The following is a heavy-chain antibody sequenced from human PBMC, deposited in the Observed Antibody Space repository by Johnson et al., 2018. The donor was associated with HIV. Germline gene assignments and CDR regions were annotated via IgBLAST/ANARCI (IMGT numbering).Heavy chain of an antibody. CDR3: TTDLIRRYYGSGLRDAFDI. D-gene: IGHD3-10*01. J-gene: IGHJ3*02. V-gene: IGHV3-15*01. CDR2: IKSKTDGGTT. Sequence: VQLVESGGGLVKPGGSLRLSCAASGFTFTNAWMSWVRKAPGKGLEWVGRIKSKTDGGTTDYAAPVKGRFTISRDDSKNTLYLQMNSLKTEDTAVYYCTTDLIRRYYGSGLRDAFDIWGQGTMVTVSS. CDR1: GFTFTNAW.